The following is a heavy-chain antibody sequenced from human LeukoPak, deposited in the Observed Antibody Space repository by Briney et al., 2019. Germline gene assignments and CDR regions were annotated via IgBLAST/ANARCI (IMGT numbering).Heavy chain of an antibody. D-gene: IGHD6-6*01. CDR1: GYTFTGYY. J-gene: IGHJ4*02. Sequence: ASVKVSCKASGYTFTGYYMHWVRQAPGQGLEWMGWINPNSGDTNYAQKFQGRVTMTRDMSISTAYMELSSLRSDDTAVYYCARDFYRIAARYPGGFWGQGTLVTVSS. V-gene: IGHV1-2*02. CDR2: INPNSGDT. CDR3: ARDFYRIAARYPGGF.